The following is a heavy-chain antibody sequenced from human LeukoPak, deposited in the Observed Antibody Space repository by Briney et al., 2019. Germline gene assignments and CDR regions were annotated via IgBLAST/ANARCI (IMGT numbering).Heavy chain of an antibody. J-gene: IGHJ4*02. Sequence: GGSLRLSCAASGFTFSSFGMRWVRQAPGKGLEWVSAISGSGGSTYYADSVKGRFTISRDNSKNTLYLQMNSLRAEDTAVYYCAATYSSGWNFDYWGQGTLVTVSS. V-gene: IGHV3-23*01. CDR2: ISGSGGST. CDR1: GFTFSSFG. CDR3: AATYSSGWNFDY. D-gene: IGHD6-19*01.